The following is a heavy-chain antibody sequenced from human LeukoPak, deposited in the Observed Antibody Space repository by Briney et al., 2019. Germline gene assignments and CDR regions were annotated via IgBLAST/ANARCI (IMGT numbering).Heavy chain of an antibody. D-gene: IGHD2-2*02. J-gene: IGHJ4*02. CDR1: GYTFTSYG. CDR3: ARVGVHCSSTSCYNSY. Sequence: ASVKVSCKASGYTFTSYGISWVRQAPGQGLEWMGWISAYNGNTNYAQKFQGRVTITADESTSTAYMELSSLRSEDTAVYYCARVGVHCSSTSCYNSYWGQGTLVTVSS. CDR2: ISAYNGNT. V-gene: IGHV1-18*01.